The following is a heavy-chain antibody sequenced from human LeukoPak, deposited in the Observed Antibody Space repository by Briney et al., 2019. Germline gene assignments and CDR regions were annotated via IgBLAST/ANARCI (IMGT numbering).Heavy chain of an antibody. Sequence: GGSLRLSCAASGFTVSRNYMSWVRQAPGKGLEWVSVVYSGGSTYYADSVKGRFTISRDNSKNTHYLQMNSLRAEDTAVYYSARAGPSSSWHQFDYWGQGTLVTVSS. CDR2: VYSGGST. V-gene: IGHV3-66*01. D-gene: IGHD6-13*01. CDR1: GFTVSRNY. CDR3: ARAGPSSSWHQFDY. J-gene: IGHJ4*02.